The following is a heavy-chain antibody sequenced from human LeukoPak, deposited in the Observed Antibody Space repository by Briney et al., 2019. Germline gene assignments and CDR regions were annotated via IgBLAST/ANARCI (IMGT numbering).Heavy chain of an antibody. CDR1: GYTFTSYG. CDR3: ARDYGDHYYYYYMDV. V-gene: IGHV7-4-1*02. CDR2: INTNTGNP. J-gene: IGHJ6*03. Sequence: ASVKVSCKASGYTFTSYGISWVRQAPGQGLEWMGWINTNTGNPTYAQGFTGRFVFSLDTSVSTAYLQISSLKAVDTAVYYCARDYGDHYYYYYMDVWGNGTTVTVSS. D-gene: IGHD3-10*01.